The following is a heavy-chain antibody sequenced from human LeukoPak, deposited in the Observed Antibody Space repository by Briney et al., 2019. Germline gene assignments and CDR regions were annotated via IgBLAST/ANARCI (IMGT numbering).Heavy chain of an antibody. CDR2: IKQDGSEK. D-gene: IGHD6-6*01. CDR1: GFAFSSYW. V-gene: IGHV3-7*03. J-gene: IGHJ4*02. CDR3: ARDSGQQLVRNIDY. Sequence: GGSLRLSCAASGFAFSSYWISWVRLAPGKGLEWVASIKQDGSEKYYVDSVKGRFTISRDNAKNSLYLQMNSLRAEDTALYYCARDSGQQLVRNIDYWGQATLVTVSS.